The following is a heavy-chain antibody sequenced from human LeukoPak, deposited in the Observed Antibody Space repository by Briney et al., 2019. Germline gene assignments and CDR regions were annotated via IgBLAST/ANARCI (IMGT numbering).Heavy chain of an antibody. D-gene: IGHD3-10*01. J-gene: IGHJ6*03. CDR2: IHCSGST. Sequence: PSETLSLTCTVSGGSISSYYWSWIRQPPGKGLEWIGYIHCSGSTNYNPSLKSRVTISVDTSKKQFSLKLSSGTAADTAVYYCARVEEGYGSGRRENYYYYYMDVWGKGTTVTISS. CDR3: ARVEEGYGSGRRENYYYYYMDV. V-gene: IGHV4-59*01. CDR1: GGSISSYY.